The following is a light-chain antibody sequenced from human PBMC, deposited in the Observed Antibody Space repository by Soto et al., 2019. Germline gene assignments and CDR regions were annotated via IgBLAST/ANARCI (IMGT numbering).Light chain of an antibody. CDR2: KAS. V-gene: IGKV1-5*03. J-gene: IGKJ5*01. CDR1: QSINNW. Sequence: DIQMTQSPSTLSASVGDRFTITCRASQSINNWLAWYQQKSGKAPKLLIYKASTLESGVPSRFSGSGSGTEFTLTISSLQPDDFATYYCQQYNTYSTFGQGTRLEIK. CDR3: QQYNTYST.